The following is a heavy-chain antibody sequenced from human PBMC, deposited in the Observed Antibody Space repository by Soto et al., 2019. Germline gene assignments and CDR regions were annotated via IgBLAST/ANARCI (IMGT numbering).Heavy chain of an antibody. CDR2: IYYSGST. CDR3: ARELQTHPGVNWFDP. J-gene: IGHJ5*02. CDR1: GGSISSGDYY. V-gene: IGHV4-30-4*01. D-gene: IGHD4-4*01. Sequence: SETLSLTCTVSGGSISSGDYYWSWIRQPPGKGLEWIGYIYYSGSTYYNPSLKSRVTISVDTSKNQFSLKLSSVTAADTAVYYCARELQTHPGVNWFDPWGQGTLVTVSS.